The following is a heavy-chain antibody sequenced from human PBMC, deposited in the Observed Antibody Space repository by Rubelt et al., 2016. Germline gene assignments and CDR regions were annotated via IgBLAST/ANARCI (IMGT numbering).Heavy chain of an antibody. V-gene: IGHV4-34*01. CDR1: GGSFSGYY. D-gene: IGHD6-19*01. J-gene: IGHJ4*02. CDR3: ARGRMPDGWYPYCFDY. CDR2: INHSGST. Sequence: QVQLQQWGAGLLKPSETLSLTCAVYGGSFSGYYWSWIRQPPGKGLEWIGEINHSGSTNYNPSLKSRVTISVDTSKNQFSPELSSVTAADTAVYYWARGRMPDGWYPYCFDYWGQGILVTVS.